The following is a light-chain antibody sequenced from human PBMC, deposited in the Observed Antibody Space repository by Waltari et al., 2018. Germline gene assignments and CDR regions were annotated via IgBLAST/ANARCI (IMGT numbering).Light chain of an antibody. CDR1: QSILDNSNNKNN. V-gene: IGKV4-1*01. Sequence: DIVMTQSPDSLAVSLGERATINCRSSQSILDNSNNKNNLTWYQQKPGQAPKLRIYWASTREAGVPARFSGSGSGTHFTLTISSLQAEDVAVYYCQQHYSSPLTFGGGTKVEL. J-gene: IGKJ4*01. CDR3: QQHYSSPLT. CDR2: WAS.